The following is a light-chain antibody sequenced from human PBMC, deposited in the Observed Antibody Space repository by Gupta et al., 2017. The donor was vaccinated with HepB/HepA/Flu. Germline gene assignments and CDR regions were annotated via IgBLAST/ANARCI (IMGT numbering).Light chain of an antibody. V-gene: IGKV1-5*03. CDR2: QAS. CDR3: QHFQSDPWT. J-gene: IGKJ1*01. CDR1: ESISRW. Sequence: DIQMTQFPSTLSASIGDRVTITCRASESISRWLAWYQQKPGRAPKLLVNQASSLQSGVSSRFSGSGSWTEFTLTISSMLPDDFATYYCQHFQSDPWTFGQGTRVEVK.